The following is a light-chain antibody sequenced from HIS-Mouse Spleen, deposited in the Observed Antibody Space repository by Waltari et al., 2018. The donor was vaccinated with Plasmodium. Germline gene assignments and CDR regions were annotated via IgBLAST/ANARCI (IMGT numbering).Light chain of an antibody. CDR2: GAS. J-gene: IGKJ3*01. V-gene: IGKV3-15*01. Sequence: EIVMTQSPATLSVSPGESATLSCRASKSVSSNLAWYQQKTGQAPRLLIYGASTRATGIPARFSGSGSGTEFTLTISSLQSEDFAVYYCQQYNNWSFTFGPGTKVDIK. CDR1: KSVSSN. CDR3: QQYNNWSFT.